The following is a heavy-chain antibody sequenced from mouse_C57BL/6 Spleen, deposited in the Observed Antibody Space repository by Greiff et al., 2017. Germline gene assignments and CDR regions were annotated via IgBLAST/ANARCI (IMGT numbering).Heavy chain of an antibody. CDR3: ARRLRSHYFDY. CDR1: GYTFTSYW. CDR2: IDPSDSST. D-gene: IGHD1-1*01. Sequence: QVQLQQPGAELVMPGASVKLSCKASGYTFTSYWMHWVKQRPGQGLEWIGEIDPSDSSTNYNQKFKGKSTLTVDKSSSTAYMQLSSLTSEDSAVYYCARRLRSHYFDYWGQGTTLTVSS. V-gene: IGHV1-69*01. J-gene: IGHJ2*01.